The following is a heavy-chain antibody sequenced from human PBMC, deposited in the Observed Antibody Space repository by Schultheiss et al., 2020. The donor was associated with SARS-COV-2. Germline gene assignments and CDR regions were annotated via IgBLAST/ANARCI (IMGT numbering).Heavy chain of an antibody. Sequence: ASVKVSCKASGYTFTSYGISWVRQAPGQGLEWMGWINPNSGGTNYAQKFQGRVTITTDTSTDTAYMELSSLRSEDTAVYYCARDAPFDSSGWSYAFDIWGQGTMVTVSS. D-gene: IGHD6-19*01. CDR2: INPNSGGT. J-gene: IGHJ3*02. CDR3: ARDAPFDSSGWSYAFDI. CDR1: GYTFTSYG. V-gene: IGHV1-18*01.